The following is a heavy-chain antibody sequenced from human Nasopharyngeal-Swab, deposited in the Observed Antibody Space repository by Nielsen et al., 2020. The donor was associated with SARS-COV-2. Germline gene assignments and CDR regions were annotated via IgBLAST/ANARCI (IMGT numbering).Heavy chain of an antibody. V-gene: IGHV5-51*01. CDR3: ARLGIAAAAGTFDI. CDR2: IYRGDSDT. D-gene: IGHD6-13*01. CDR1: GYSFTNYW. J-gene: IGHJ3*02. Sequence: GGSLRLSCKGSGYSFTNYWIGWVRQMPGKGLEWMGIIYRGDSDTRYSPSFQGQVTISADKSISTAYLQWSSLKASDTAMYFCARLGIAAAAGTFDIWGQGTMVTASS.